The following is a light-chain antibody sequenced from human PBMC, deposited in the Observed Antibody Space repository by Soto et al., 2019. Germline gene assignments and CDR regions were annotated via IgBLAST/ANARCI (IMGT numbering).Light chain of an antibody. CDR3: QQYNNWPRT. CDR1: QSVSSN. J-gene: IGKJ1*01. CDR2: SAS. V-gene: IGKV3-15*01. Sequence: EIVLTQSPATLSVCPGERATLSCRASQSVSSNLAWYQQKPGQAPRLLIYSASTRATGFPARFSGSGSGTEFTLTISSLQSEDFAVYYCQQYNNWPRTFGQGTKVDIK.